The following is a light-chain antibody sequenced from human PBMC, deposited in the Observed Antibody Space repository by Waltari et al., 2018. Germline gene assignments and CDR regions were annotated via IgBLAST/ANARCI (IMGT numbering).Light chain of an antibody. CDR2: DTT. J-gene: IGLJ3*02. V-gene: IGLV7-46*01. CDR1: TGAVTSGHY. Sequence: QAVVTQEPSLTVSHGGTVTLNCGSSTGAVTSGHYPYWFQQKPGQAPRTVIYDTTNKHAWTPARFSGSLLGGKAALTLSGAQPEDEAEYYCLLSYSGPWVFGGGTKLTVL. CDR3: LLSYSGPWV.